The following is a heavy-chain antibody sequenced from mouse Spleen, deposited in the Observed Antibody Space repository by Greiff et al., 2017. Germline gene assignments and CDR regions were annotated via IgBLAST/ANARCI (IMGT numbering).Heavy chain of an antibody. CDR2: IDPENGDT. Sequence: EVQLQQSGAELVRPGASVKLSCTASGFNIKDDYMHWVKQRPEQGLEWIGWIDPENGDTEYASKFQGKATITADTSSNTAYLQLSSLTSEDTAVYYCTTFSYYDYYAMDYWGQGTSVTVSS. D-gene: IGHD2-12*01. CDR1: GFNIKDDY. J-gene: IGHJ4*01. CDR3: TTFSYYDYYAMDY. V-gene: IGHV14-4*01.